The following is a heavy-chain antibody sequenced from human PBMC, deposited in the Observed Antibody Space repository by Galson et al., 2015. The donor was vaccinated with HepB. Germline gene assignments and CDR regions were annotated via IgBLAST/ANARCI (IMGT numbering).Heavy chain of an antibody. V-gene: IGHV3-23*01. CDR2: ISGSGGST. J-gene: IGHJ5*02. D-gene: IGHD3-10*01. Sequence: SLRLSCAASGFTFSSYAMSWVRQAPGKGLEWVSAISGSGGSTYYADSVKGRFTISRDNSKNTLYLQMNSLRAEDTAVYYCAKDFGGSGSFCIWFDPWGQGTLVTVSS. CDR1: GFTFSSYA. CDR3: AKDFGGSGSFCIWFDP.